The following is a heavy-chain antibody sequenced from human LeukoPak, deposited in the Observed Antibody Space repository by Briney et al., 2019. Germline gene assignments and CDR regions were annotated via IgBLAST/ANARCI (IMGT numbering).Heavy chain of an antibody. CDR2: ISGGSGST. CDR3: AKDPLPYSSSWYKWFDP. Sequence: GGSLRLSCAASGFTFSSYAMSWVAQAPGKGLEWVSAISGGSGSTYYADSVKGRFTISRDNSKTTLYLQMNSLRAEDTAVYYCAKDPLPYSSSWYKWFDPWGQGTLVTVSS. D-gene: IGHD6-13*01. V-gene: IGHV3-23*01. J-gene: IGHJ5*02. CDR1: GFTFSSYA.